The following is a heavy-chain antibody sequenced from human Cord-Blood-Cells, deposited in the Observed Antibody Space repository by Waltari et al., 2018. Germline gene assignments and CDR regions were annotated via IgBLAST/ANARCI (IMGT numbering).Heavy chain of an antibody. CDR1: GYTFTGYY. CDR2: INPNSGDT. J-gene: IGHJ4*02. D-gene: IGHD6-13*01. CDR3: ARASRAAGFDY. Sequence: QVQLVQSGAEVKKPGASVKVSCKASGYTFTGYYMHWVRQAPGQGLEWMGWINPNSGDTNYAQKFQGWVTMTRDTSISTAYMELSRLRSDDTAVYYCARASRAAGFDYWGQGTLVTVSS. V-gene: IGHV1-2*04.